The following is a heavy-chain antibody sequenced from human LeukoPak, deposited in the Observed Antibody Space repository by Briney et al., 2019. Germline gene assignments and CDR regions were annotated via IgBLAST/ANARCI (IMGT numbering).Heavy chain of an antibody. V-gene: IGHV4-59*01. J-gene: IGHJ4*02. CDR3: ARELAAAGTLDY. CDR1: GGSMSSYY. CDR2: IFYSGST. D-gene: IGHD6-13*01. Sequence: KPSETLSLTCAVSGGSMSSYYWSWIRQPPGKGLEWIGYIFYSGSTNYNPSLKSRVTISVDTSKNQFSLKLSSVTAADTAVYYCARELAAAGTLDYWGQGTLVTVSS.